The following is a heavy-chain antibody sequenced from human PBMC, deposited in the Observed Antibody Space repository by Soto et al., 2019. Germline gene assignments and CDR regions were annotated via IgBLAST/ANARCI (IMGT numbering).Heavy chain of an antibody. D-gene: IGHD5-18*01. CDR3: ARRYGDAFDI. V-gene: IGHV4-59*08. Sequence: QVQLQESGPGLVKPSETLSLTCTVSGGSISSYYWSWIRQPPGKGLEWIGYIYYSGSTNYNPSLKSRVTISVDTSKNQFPLKLSSVTAADTALYYCARRYGDAFDIRGQGTMVTVSS. J-gene: IGHJ3*02. CDR1: GGSISSYY. CDR2: IYYSGST.